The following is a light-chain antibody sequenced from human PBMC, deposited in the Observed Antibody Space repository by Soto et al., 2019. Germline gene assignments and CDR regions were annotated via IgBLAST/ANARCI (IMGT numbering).Light chain of an antibody. V-gene: IGKV1-39*01. CDR3: QQSYKTPWT. CDR2: AAS. J-gene: IGKJ1*01. Sequence: DIPMTQSPSSLSASVGDRVTITCRASENIRSYLLWYQHKLGQAPKLLIHAASTLPSGVPSRFSGSESGTDFTLTISGLEHEDSATYYCQQSYKTPWTFGQGTKVEIK. CDR1: ENIRSY.